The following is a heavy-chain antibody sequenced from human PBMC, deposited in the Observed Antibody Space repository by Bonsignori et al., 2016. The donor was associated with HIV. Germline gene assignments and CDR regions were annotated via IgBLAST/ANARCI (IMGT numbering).Heavy chain of an antibody. D-gene: IGHD2-15*01. J-gene: IGHJ3*02. CDR2: IYYSGST. Sequence: WIRQPPGKGLEWIGYIYYSGSTYYNPSLKSRVTISVDTSKNQFSLKLSSVTAADTAVYYCARSGGSPHAFDIWGQGTMVTVSS. CDR3: ARSGGSPHAFDI. V-gene: IGHV4-30-4*01.